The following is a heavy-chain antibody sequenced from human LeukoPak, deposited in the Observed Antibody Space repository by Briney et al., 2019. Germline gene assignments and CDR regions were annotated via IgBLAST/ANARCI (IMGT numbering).Heavy chain of an antibody. D-gene: IGHD3-9*01. Sequence: SETLSLTCTVSGGSISSYYWSWIRQPAGRGLEWIGHIYTSGSTIYNPSLKSRVTMSVDTSKNQFSLKLSSVAAADTAVYYCARGGVDWTFDYWGQGTLVTVSS. CDR1: GGSISSYY. J-gene: IGHJ4*02. CDR3: ARGGVDWTFDY. V-gene: IGHV4-4*07. CDR2: IYTSGST.